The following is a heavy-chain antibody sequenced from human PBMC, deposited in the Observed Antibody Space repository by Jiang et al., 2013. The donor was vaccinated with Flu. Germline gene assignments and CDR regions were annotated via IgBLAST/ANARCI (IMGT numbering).Heavy chain of an antibody. Sequence: GSGLVKPSETLSLICTVSGGSIRSYYWSWIRQPPGKGLEWIGYTYYSGSTNYSPSLKSRVTISIDTSKNQFSLKLNSVTAADTAVYYCARAICSGGSCDGGRWFDPWGQGNPGHRLP. CDR3: ARAICSGGSCDGGRWFDP. D-gene: IGHD2-15*01. V-gene: IGHV4-59*01. J-gene: IGHJ5*02. CDR1: GGSIRSYY. CDR2: TYYSGST.